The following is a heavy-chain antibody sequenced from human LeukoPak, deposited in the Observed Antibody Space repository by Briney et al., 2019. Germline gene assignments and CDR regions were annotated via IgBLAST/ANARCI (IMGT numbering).Heavy chain of an antibody. D-gene: IGHD1-1*01. V-gene: IGHV3-9*01. CDR2: ISWNSGSM. Sequence: GGSLRLSCAASGFTFDDYAMHWVRQAPGKGLEWVSGISWNSGSMGYADSVKGRFTISRDNAKNSLYLQMNSLRAEDTALYYCAKDTRYNWTDDSVYPFDYWGQGTLVTVSS. CDR3: AKDTRYNWTDDSVYPFDY. J-gene: IGHJ4*02. CDR1: GFTFDDYA.